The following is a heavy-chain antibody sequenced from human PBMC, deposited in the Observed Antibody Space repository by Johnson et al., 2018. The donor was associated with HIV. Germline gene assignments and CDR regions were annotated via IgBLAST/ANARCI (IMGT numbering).Heavy chain of an antibody. CDR3: ARKGWARGAFDI. V-gene: IGHV3-66*02. CDR2: IYSGGST. CDR1: GFTVSSNY. Sequence: EQLVESGGGVVQPGRSLRLSCAASGFTVSSNYMSWVRQAPGKGLEWVSVIYSGGSTYYADSVKGRFTISRDNSKNTLYLQMNSLRAEDTAVYYGARKGWARGAFDIWGQGTMVTVSS. J-gene: IGHJ3*02. D-gene: IGHD1-26*01.